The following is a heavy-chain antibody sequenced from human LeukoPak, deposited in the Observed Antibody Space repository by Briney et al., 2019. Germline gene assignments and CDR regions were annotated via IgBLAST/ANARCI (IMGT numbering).Heavy chain of an antibody. D-gene: IGHD4-23*01. CDR2: IYTSGST. CDR3: ARLDYGGNSVDP. J-gene: IGHJ5*02. Sequence: SETLSLTCTVSGGSISSYYWSWIRQPPGKGLEWIGYIYTSGSTNYNPSLKSRVTIPVDTSKNQFSLKLSSVTAADTAVYYCARLDYGGNSVDPWGQGTLVTVSS. CDR1: GGSISSYY. V-gene: IGHV4-4*09.